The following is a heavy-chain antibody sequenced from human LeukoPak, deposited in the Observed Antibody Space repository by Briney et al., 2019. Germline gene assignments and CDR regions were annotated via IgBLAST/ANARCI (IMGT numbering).Heavy chain of an antibody. CDR2: INHSGST. D-gene: IGHD6-13*01. J-gene: IGHJ3*02. V-gene: IGHV4-34*01. CDR1: GGSFSGYY. Sequence: SETLSLTCAVYGGSFSGYYWSWIRQPPGKGLEWIGEINHSGSTNYNPSLKSRVTISVDTSKNQFSLKLSSVTAADTAVYYCARGEEKAAAGLNAFGIWGQGTMVTVSS. CDR3: ARGEEKAAAGLNAFGI.